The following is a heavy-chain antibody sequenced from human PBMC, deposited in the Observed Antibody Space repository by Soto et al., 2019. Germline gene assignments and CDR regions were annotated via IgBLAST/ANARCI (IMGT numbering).Heavy chain of an antibody. V-gene: IGHV3-48*02. D-gene: IGHD6-19*01. CDR1: GFPFSIYS. J-gene: IGHJ4*02. CDR2: ITSDTNTI. CDR3: ARSVEGHFDY. Sequence: VQLVESGGGLVQPGGSLRLTCVASGFPFSIYSMKWVRQAPGKGLEWSSYITSDTNTIKYADSVKVRFTISRDNAKNLVYLQMNSLRDEDTAVYFCARSVEGHFDYWGQGTVVTVSS.